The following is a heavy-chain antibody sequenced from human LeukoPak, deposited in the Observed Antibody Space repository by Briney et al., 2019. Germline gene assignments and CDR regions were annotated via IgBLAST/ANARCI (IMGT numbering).Heavy chain of an antibody. CDR2: IYHSGST. CDR3: AGQPYDFWSGYYTNFDY. V-gene: IGHV4-38-2*01. J-gene: IGHJ4*02. D-gene: IGHD3-3*01. Sequence: PSETLSLTCVVSGYSISSGYYWGWVRPPPGKGLEWVGSIYHSGSTYYNPSLKSRVTISVDTSKNQFSLKLRSVTAADRAVHYCAGQPYDFWSGYYTNFDYWGQGTLVSVSS. CDR1: GYSISSGYY.